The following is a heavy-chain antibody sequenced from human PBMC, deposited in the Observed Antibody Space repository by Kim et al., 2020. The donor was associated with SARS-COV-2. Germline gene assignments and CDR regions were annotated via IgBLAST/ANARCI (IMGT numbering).Heavy chain of an antibody. V-gene: IGHV4-34*01. J-gene: IGHJ6*01. Sequence: SETLSLTCAVYGGSFSGYYWSWIRQPPGKGLEWIGEINHSGSTNYNPSLKSRVTISVDTSKNQFSLKLSSVTAADTAVYYCARGRGDSGGYGGHYYYHR. CDR2: INHSGST. CDR1: GGSFSGYY. CDR3: ARGRGDSGGYGGHYYYHR. D-gene: IGHD6-19*01.